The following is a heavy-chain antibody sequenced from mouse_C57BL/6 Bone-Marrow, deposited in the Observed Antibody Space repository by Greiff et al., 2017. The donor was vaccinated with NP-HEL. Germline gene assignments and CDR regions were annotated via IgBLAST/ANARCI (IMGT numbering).Heavy chain of an antibody. CDR2: IDPETGGT. V-gene: IGHV1-15*01. D-gene: IGHD1-1*01. CDR3: TRSPFATVVSMDY. J-gene: IGHJ4*01. Sequence: VQLVESGAELVRPGASVTLSCKASGYTFTDYEMHWVKQTPVHGLEWIGAIDPETGGTAYNQKFKGKAILTADKSSSTAYMELRSLTSEDSAVYYCTRSPFATVVSMDYWGQGTSVTVSS. CDR1: GYTFTDYE.